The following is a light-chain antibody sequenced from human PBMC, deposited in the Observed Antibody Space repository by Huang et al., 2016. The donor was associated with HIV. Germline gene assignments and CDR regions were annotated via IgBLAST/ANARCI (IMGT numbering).Light chain of an antibody. CDR1: QGISSW. CDR3: QQANSFPYT. Sequence: DIQMTQSPSSVSASVGDRVTITCRASQGISSWLAWYQQRPGKAPNLLIYGASTLQSGVPSRFSGSCSGTDFSLTISNLQPEDFATYYCQQANSFPYTFGQGTKVEIK. V-gene: IGKV1-12*01. CDR2: GAS. J-gene: IGKJ2*01.